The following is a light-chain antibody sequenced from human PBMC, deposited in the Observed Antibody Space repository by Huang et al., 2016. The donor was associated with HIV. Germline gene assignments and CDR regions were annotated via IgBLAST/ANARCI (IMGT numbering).Light chain of an antibody. CDR3: QQRFNWPLT. J-gene: IGKJ4*01. Sequence: EIVLTQSPATLPLSPGERATLSCRASMNISTYLAWYQQKPGQAPRLLIVDTSNRATGIPARFSGSGSGTDFTLTISSLEPEDFAVYYCQQRFNWPLTFGGGTTVEIK. V-gene: IGKV3-11*01. CDR1: MNISTY. CDR2: DTS.